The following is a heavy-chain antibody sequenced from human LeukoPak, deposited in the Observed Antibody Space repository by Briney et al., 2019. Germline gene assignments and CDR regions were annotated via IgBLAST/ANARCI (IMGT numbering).Heavy chain of an antibody. D-gene: IGHD6-19*01. CDR1: GFTFSNYA. V-gene: IGHV3-23*01. CDR2: INGSGGST. Sequence: PGGSLRLSCAASGFTFSNYAMSWVRQAPGKGLEWVSAINGSGGSTYYADSVKGRFRLSRDKSKNTLYLQMKSLRAEDTAVYYCAKDPGIAVAGTLYYFDYWGQGTLVTVSS. J-gene: IGHJ4*02. CDR3: AKDPGIAVAGTLYYFDY.